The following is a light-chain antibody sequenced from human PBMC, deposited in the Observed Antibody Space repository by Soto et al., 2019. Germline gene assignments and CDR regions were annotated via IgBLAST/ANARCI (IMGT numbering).Light chain of an antibody. V-gene: IGLV2-14*03. CDR2: DVS. J-gene: IGLJ1*01. CDR1: SSDVGGYNY. Sequence: QSALTQPASVSGSPGQSITISCTGTSSDVGGYNYVAWYQQHPGKAPKLMIYDVSNRPSGVSNRFSGSKSGNTASLTISGLQTEDEADYYCSSYTSSYTYVFGGGTKVTVL. CDR3: SSYTSSYTYV.